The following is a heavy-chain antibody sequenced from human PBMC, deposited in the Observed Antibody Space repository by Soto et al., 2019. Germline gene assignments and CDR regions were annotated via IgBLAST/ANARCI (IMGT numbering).Heavy chain of an antibody. D-gene: IGHD3-22*01. CDR1: GFTFTSSA. V-gene: IGHV1-58*01. J-gene: IGHJ3*02. CDR3: AASRGNYYDSSGYPPGFDI. Sequence: SVKVSCKASGFTFTSSAVQWVRQARGQRLEWIGWIVVGSGNANYAQKVQERVTITRDMSTSTAYMKLSSLRSEDTAVYYCAASRGNYYDSSGYPPGFDIWGQGTMVTVSS. CDR2: IVVGSGNA.